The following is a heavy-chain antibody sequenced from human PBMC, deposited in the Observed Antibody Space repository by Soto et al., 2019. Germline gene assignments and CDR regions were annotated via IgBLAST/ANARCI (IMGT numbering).Heavy chain of an antibody. D-gene: IGHD3-9*01. CDR3: ARGYDILTGYYSGGMDV. CDR2: ISYDGSNK. CDR1: GFTFSSYA. V-gene: IGHV3-30-3*01. Sequence: QVQLVESGGGVVQPGRSLRLSCAASGFTFSSYAMHWVRQAPGEGLEWVAVISYDGSNKYYEDSVKGRFTISRDNSKNTLYLQMNSLRAEDTAVYYCARGYDILTGYYSGGMDVWGQGTTVTVSS. J-gene: IGHJ6*02.